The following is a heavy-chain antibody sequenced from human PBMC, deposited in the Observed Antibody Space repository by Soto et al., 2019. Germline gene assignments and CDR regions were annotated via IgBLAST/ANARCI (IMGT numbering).Heavy chain of an antibody. CDR1: GFTFSSYA. D-gene: IGHD6-13*01. V-gene: IGHV3-30-3*01. CDR3: AREGPSGIAAADPFDY. Sequence: GGSLRLSCAASGFTFSSYAMHWVRQAPGKGLEWVAVISYDGSNKYYADSVKGRFTISRDNSKNTLYLQMNSLRAEDTAVYYCAREGPSGIAAADPFDYWGQGTLVTVSS. J-gene: IGHJ4*02. CDR2: ISYDGSNK.